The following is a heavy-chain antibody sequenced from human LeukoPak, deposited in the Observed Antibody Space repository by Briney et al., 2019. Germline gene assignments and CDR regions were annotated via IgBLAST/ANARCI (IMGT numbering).Heavy chain of an antibody. CDR1: GGSISSGSNY. CDR3: ARDSGWYWFDP. D-gene: IGHD6-19*01. J-gene: IGHJ5*02. Sequence: SETLPLTCTVSGGSISSGSNYWSWIRQPAGKGLEWIGRIYTSGSTNYNPSLKSRVTISVDTSKNQFSLKLSSVTAADMAVYYCARDSGWYWFDPWGQGTLVTVSS. CDR2: IYTSGST. V-gene: IGHV4-61*02.